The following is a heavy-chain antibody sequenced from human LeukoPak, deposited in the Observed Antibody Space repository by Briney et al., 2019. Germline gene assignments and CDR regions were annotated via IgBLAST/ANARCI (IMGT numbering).Heavy chain of an antibody. CDR3: ARVGELYPPYYFDH. Sequence: PGGSLRLSCAASGFTFSSYGMHWVRQAPGKGLEWVAVIWYDGSNKYYADSVKGRFTISRDNAKNSLYLQMNSLRAEDTALYYCARVGELYPPYYFDHWGQGTLVTVSS. D-gene: IGHD3-16*01. CDR2: IWYDGSNK. CDR1: GFTFSSYG. J-gene: IGHJ4*02. V-gene: IGHV3-33*01.